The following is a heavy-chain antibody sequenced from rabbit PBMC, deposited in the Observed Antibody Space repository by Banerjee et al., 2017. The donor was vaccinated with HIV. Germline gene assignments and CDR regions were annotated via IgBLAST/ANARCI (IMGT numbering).Heavy chain of an antibody. Sequence: QSLEESGGDLVKPEGSLTLTCKASGFTISSNYYMCWVRQAPGKGLEWIGCIYTSSGSTWYASWAKGRFTISQTSSTTVTLKMTSLTAADTATYFCTRDAGNSYWGDGMGLWGQGTLVTVS. V-gene: IGHV1S40*01. CDR1: GFTISSNYY. CDR2: IYTSSGST. J-gene: IGHJ4*01. D-gene: IGHD8-1*01. CDR3: TRDAGNSYWGDGMGL.